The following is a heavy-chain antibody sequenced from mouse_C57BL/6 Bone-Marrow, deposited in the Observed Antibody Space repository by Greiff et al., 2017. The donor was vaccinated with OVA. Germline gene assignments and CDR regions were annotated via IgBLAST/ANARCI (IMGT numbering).Heavy chain of an antibody. CDR2: IDPENGDT. CDR1: GFNIKDDY. CDR3: TGWLLTNPLAMDY. J-gene: IGHJ4*01. D-gene: IGHD2-3*01. Sequence: EVQLQQSGAELVRPGASVKLSCTASGFNIKDDYMHWVKQRPEQGLVWIGWIDPENGDTEYASKFQGKATITADTSSNTAYLQLSSLTSEDTAVYYCTGWLLTNPLAMDYWGQGTSVTVSS. V-gene: IGHV14-4*01.